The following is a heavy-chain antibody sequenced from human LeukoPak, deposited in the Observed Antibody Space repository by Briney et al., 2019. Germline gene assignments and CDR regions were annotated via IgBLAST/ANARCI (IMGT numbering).Heavy chain of an antibody. CDR3: AGEHSGYDSPLDY. CDR2: IIPIFGTA. CDR1: GGTFSSYA. J-gene: IGHJ4*02. D-gene: IGHD5-12*01. V-gene: IGHV1-69*05. Sequence: SVKVSCKASGGTFSSYAISWVRQAPGQGLEWMGGIIPIFGTANYAQKFQGRVTITTDESTSTAHMELSSLRSEDTAVYYCAGEHSGYDSPLDYWGQGTLVTVSS.